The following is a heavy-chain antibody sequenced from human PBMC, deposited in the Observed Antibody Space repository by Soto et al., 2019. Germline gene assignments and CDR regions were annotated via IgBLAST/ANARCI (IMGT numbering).Heavy chain of an antibody. CDR3: ARDTEYCGGDCYSSWFDP. CDR1: GGSISSYY. CDR2: IYYSGST. J-gene: IGHJ5*02. D-gene: IGHD2-21*02. Sequence: PSETLSLTCTVSGGSISSYYWSWIRQPPGKGLERIGYIYYSGSTNYNPSLKSRVTISVDTSKNQFSLKLSSVTAADTAVYYCARDTEYCGGDCYSSWFDPWGQGTLVTVSS. V-gene: IGHV4-59*01.